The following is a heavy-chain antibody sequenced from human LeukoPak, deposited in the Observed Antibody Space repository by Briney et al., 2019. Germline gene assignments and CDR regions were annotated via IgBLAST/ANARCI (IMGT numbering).Heavy chain of an antibody. D-gene: IGHD6-25*01. CDR2: ISGSGGST. CDR1: GFTFSSYA. J-gene: IGHJ6*03. CDR3: AKSPFISGKTSYYYYYMDV. V-gene: IGHV3-23*01. Sequence: GGSLRLSCAASGFTFSSYAMSWVRQAPGKGLEWVSAISGSGGSTYYADSVKGRFTISRDNSKNTLYLQMNSLRAEDTAVYYCAKSPFISGKTSYYYYYMDVWGKGTTVTVSS.